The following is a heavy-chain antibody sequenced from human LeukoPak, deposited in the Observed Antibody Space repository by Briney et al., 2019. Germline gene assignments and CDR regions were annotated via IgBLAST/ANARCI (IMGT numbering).Heavy chain of an antibody. V-gene: IGHV3-23*01. CDR1: GSTFSSYA. J-gene: IGHJ6*02. CDR3: ASVVAGRDYYYGMDV. D-gene: IGHD6-19*01. CDR2: ISGSGGST. Sequence: GGSLRLSCAASGSTFSSYAMSWVRQAPGKGLEWVSAISGSGGSTYYADSVKGRFTISRDNSKNTLYLQMNSLRAEDTAVYYCASVVAGRDYYYGMDVWGQGTTVTVSS.